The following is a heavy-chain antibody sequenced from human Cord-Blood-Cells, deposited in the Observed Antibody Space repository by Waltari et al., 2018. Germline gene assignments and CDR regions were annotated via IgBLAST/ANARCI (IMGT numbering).Heavy chain of an antibody. Sequence: QVQLVQSGAEVKKPGSSVKVSCKASGGTFSSYAISWVRQAPGQGLEWMGGIIPIFGTANYAQKFQGRVTIIADESTSTAYMELSSLRSEDTAVYYCARGFSPCGGDCYEYFQHWGQGTLVTVSS. CDR3: ARGFSPCGGDCYEYFQH. CDR1: GGTFSSYA. CDR2: IIPIFGTA. V-gene: IGHV1-69*01. J-gene: IGHJ1*01. D-gene: IGHD2-21*01.